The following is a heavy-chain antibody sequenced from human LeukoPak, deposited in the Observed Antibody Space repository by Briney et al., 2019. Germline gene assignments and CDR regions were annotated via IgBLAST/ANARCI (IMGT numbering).Heavy chain of an antibody. J-gene: IGHJ2*01. D-gene: IGHD4-11*01. CDR2: IDPNSGGT. Sequence: ASVKVSCKASGYTFTDYYMHWVRQAPGKGLEGMGCIDPNSGGTKYAQRFQGRVTMTRDTSITTAYVELSRLRSDDTAVCYCARGGPSPTTVTSNWYFDLWGRGTLVTVSS. CDR1: GYTFTDYY. V-gene: IGHV1-2*02. CDR3: ARGGPSPTTVTSNWYFDL.